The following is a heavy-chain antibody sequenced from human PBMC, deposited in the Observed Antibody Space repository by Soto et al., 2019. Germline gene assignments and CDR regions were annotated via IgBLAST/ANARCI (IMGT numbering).Heavy chain of an antibody. CDR1: GGSISSYY. CDR2: IYYSGST. CDR3: ARRYGASFDY. J-gene: IGHJ4*02. Sequence: PSETLSLNCTVSGGSISSYYWSWIRQPPGKGLEWIGYIYYSGSTNYNPSLKSRVTISVDTSKNQFSLKLSSVTAADTAVYYCARRYGASFDYWGQGTLVTVSS. D-gene: IGHD4-17*01. V-gene: IGHV4-59*01.